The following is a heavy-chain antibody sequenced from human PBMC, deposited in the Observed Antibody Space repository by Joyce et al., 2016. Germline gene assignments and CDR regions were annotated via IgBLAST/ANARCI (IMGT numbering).Heavy chain of an antibody. CDR1: GFSFNTYR. D-gene: IGHD5-24*01. CDR3: ARVGRTGYTCDY. V-gene: IGHV3-48*02. Sequence: EVQLVESGGGLVQPGGSLRLSCVASGFSFNTYRFNWVRQAPGKGLEWLSYISASSGTIYYADSVKGRFTISRDNAKNSVYLQMNSLRDEDTAVYYCARVGRTGYTCDYWGQGTLVTVSS. J-gene: IGHJ4*02. CDR2: ISASSGTI.